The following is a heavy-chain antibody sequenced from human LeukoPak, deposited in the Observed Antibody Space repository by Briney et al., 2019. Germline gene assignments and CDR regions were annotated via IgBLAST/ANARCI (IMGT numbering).Heavy chain of an antibody. J-gene: IGHJ3*02. CDR2: ISSSSSYI. D-gene: IGHD2-21*02. CDR1: GFTFSSYS. CDR3: ARGSGGDCCDAFDI. V-gene: IGHV3-21*01. Sequence: GGSLRLSCAASGFTFSSYSMNWVRQAPGKGLEWVSSISSSSSYIYYADSLKGRFTISRDNAKNSLYLQMNSLRAEDTAVYYCARGSGGDCCDAFDIWGQGTMVTVSS.